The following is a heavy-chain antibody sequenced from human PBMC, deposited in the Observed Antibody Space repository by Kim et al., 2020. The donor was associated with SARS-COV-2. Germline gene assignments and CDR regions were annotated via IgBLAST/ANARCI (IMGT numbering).Heavy chain of an antibody. CDR2: IYYSGST. V-gene: IGHV4-39*07. CDR1: GGSISSSSYY. J-gene: IGHJ5*02. D-gene: IGHD5-12*01. CDR3: ARDLFVEMATIYWFDP. Sequence: SETLSLTCTVSGGSISSSSYYWGWIRQPPGKGLEWIGSIYYSGSTYYNPSLKSRVTISVDTSKNQFSLKLSSVTAADTAVYYCARDLFVEMATIYWFDP.